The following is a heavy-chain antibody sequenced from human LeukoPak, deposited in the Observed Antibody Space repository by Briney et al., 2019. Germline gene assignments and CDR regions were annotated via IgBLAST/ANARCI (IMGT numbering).Heavy chain of an antibody. Sequence: GASVKVSCKASGYTFTSYGISWVRQAPGQGPEWMGWISAYNSNTNYAQKLQGRVTMTTDTSTSTAYMELRSLRSDDTAVYYCARDSDFWSGYSTDYYFDYWGQGTLVTVSS. V-gene: IGHV1-18*01. D-gene: IGHD3-3*01. CDR1: GYTFTSYG. J-gene: IGHJ4*02. CDR3: ARDSDFWSGYSTDYYFDY. CDR2: ISAYNSNT.